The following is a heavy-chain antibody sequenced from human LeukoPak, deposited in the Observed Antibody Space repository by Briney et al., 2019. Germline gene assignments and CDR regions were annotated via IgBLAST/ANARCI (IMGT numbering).Heavy chain of an antibody. CDR2: IIPIFGTA. D-gene: IGHD3-3*01. J-gene: IGHJ6*02. CDR1: GGTFSSYA. CDR3: ARNKLGDFWSGYYTYYYGMDV. Sequence: SVKVSCTASGGTFSSYAISWVRQAPGQGLEWMGGIIPIFGTANYAQKFQGRVTITADESTSTAYMELSSLRSEDTAVYYCARNKLGDFWSGYYTYYYGMDVWGQGTTVTVSS. V-gene: IGHV1-69*13.